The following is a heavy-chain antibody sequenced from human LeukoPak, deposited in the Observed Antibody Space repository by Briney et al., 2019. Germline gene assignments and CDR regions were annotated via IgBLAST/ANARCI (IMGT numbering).Heavy chain of an antibody. J-gene: IGHJ4*02. CDR3: AKTILYLDY. CDR2: ISGSGGST. V-gene: IGHV3-23*01. Sequence: PGRSLRLSCAASGFTFDDYAMHWVRQAPGKGLEWVSAISGSGGSTYYADSVKGRFTISRDNSKNTLYLQMDSLRAEDTAVYYCAKTILYLDYWGQGTLVTVSS. CDR1: GFTFDDYA.